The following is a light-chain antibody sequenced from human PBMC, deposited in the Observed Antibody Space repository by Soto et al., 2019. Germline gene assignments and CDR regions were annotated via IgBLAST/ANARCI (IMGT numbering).Light chain of an antibody. CDR3: QQYNSYPWT. CDR2: DAS. CDR1: QGINSY. V-gene: IGKV1-9*01. Sequence: DIQLTQSPSFLSASVGDRVTITCRASQGINSYLAWYQQKPGKAPKVLMYDASTLQRGVPSRFSGSGSGTEFTLTISSLQPEDFATYYCQQYNSYPWTFGQGTKVDIK. J-gene: IGKJ1*01.